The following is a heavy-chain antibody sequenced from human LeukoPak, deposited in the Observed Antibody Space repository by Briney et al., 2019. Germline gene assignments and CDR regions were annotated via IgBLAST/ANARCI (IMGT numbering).Heavy chain of an antibody. J-gene: IGHJ6*02. CDR1: GFTFTSYW. V-gene: IGHV3-7*01. D-gene: IGHD3-10*01. Sequence: GGPLRLSCAASGFTFTSYWMSWVRQAPGRGLEWVANIKQDGSEKYYVDSVKGRFTISRDNAKNSLFLQMNSLRAEDTAVYYCARIIYSYYGMDVWGQGTTVTVSS. CDR3: ARIIYSYYGMDV. CDR2: IKQDGSEK.